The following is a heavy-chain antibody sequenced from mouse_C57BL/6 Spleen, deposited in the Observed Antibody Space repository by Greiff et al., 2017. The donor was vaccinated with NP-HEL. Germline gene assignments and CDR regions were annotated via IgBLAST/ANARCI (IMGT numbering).Heavy chain of an antibody. CDR3: ARTTTVVATDY. CDR1: GYAFSSSW. J-gene: IGHJ2*01. V-gene: IGHV1-82*01. D-gene: IGHD1-1*01. Sequence: VQGVESGPELVKPGASVKISCKASGYAFSSSWMNWVKQRPGKGLEWIGRIYPGDGDTNYNGKFKGKATLTADKSSSTAYMQLSSLTSEDSAVYFCARTTTVVATDYWGQGTTLTVSS. CDR2: IYPGDGDT.